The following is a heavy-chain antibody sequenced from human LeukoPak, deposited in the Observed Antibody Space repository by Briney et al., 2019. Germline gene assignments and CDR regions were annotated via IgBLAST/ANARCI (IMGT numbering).Heavy chain of an antibody. CDR3: ASPPINNYGSSGYYPY. CDR1: GGTFSSYT. Sequence: ASVKVSCKASGGTFSSYTISWVRQAPGQGLEWMGRIIPILGIANYAQKFQGRVTITADKSTSTAYMELSSLRSEDTAVYYCASPPINNYGSSGYYPYWGQGTLVTVSS. J-gene: IGHJ4*02. CDR2: IIPILGIA. V-gene: IGHV1-69*02. D-gene: IGHD3-22*01.